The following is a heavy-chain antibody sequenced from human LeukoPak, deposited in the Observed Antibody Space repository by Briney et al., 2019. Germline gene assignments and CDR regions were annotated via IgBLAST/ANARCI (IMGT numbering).Heavy chain of an antibody. Sequence: SETLSPTCTVSGGSISSYYWSWIRQPPGKGLEWIGYIYYSGSTNYNPSLKSRVTISVDTSKNQFSLKLSSVTAADTAVYYCARDLGVRNWFDPWGQGTLVTVSS. V-gene: IGHV4-59*01. D-gene: IGHD3-10*01. CDR3: ARDLGVRNWFDP. J-gene: IGHJ5*02. CDR2: IYYSGST. CDR1: GGSISSYY.